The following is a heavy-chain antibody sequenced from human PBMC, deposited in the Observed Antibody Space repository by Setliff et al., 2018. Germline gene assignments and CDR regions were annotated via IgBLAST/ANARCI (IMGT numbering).Heavy chain of an antibody. Sequence: GSLRLSCAASGFTFSSYAMSWVRQAPGKGLEWVSAISGSGGSTYYADSVKGRFTISRDSAKTSLYLQMNSLRAEDTALYYCTKGTHHEFWSGPPMDVWGKGTTVTVSS. CDR3: TKGTHHEFWSGPPMDV. D-gene: IGHD3-3*01. V-gene: IGHV3-23*01. CDR1: GFTFSSYA. J-gene: IGHJ6*03. CDR2: ISGSGGST.